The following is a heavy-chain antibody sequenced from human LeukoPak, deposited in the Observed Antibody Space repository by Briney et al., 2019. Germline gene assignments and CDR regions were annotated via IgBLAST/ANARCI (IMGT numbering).Heavy chain of an antibody. CDR3: ASGYGSGPYYKGFFDY. D-gene: IGHD3-10*01. Sequence: GVSLRLSCSASGFTFSSYAMHWVRQAPGKGLEYVSAISSDGARTYYADSVKGRFTISRDNSKNTLYLQMSSLRAEDMAVYYCASGYGSGPYYKGFFDYWGQGTLVTAPS. V-gene: IGHV3-64D*09. CDR2: ISSDGART. J-gene: IGHJ4*02. CDR1: GFTFSSYA.